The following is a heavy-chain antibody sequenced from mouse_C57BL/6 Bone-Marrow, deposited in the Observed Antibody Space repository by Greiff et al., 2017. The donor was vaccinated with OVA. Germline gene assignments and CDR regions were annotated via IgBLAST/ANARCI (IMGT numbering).Heavy chain of an antibody. Sequence: EVQVVESGGDLVKPGGSLKLSCAASGFTFSSYGMSWVRQTPDKRLEWVATISSGGSYTYYPDSVKGRFTISRDNAKNTLYLQMSSLKSEDTAMYYCARLGSTLYYAMDYWGQGTSVTVSS. CDR2: ISSGGSYT. J-gene: IGHJ4*01. V-gene: IGHV5-6*01. CDR3: ARLGSTLYYAMDY. D-gene: IGHD1-1*01. CDR1: GFTFSSYG.